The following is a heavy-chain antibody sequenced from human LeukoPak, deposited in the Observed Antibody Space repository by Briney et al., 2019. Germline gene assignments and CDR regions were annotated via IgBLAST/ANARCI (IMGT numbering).Heavy chain of an antibody. CDR2: INQDGSVK. CDR3: ASALYASTSL. Sequence: GGSLGLFCGASGFTFCAFGVSWVREARGGGLEWVANINQDGSVKHFLDSVKGRFTISRDNAKNSLFLQMNSLRAEDSAVYYCASALYASTSLWGQGTLVTVSS. D-gene: IGHD2-8*01. J-gene: IGHJ4*02. CDR1: GFTFCAFG. V-gene: IGHV3-7*01.